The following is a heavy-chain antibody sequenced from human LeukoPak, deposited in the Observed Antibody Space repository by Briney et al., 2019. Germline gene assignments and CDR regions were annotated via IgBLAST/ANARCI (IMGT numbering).Heavy chain of an antibody. CDR1: GFTFSSYW. CDR3: TRDHGLDV. J-gene: IGHJ6*02. V-gene: IGHV3-74*01. Sequence: PGGSLRLSCAASGFTFSSYWMSWFRQAPGKGLMWVSQINSDGSATSCADPVRGRCTISRDNAKNMLYLGMNSLRVEDTAVYFCTRDHGLDVWGQGTTVTVSS. CDR2: INSDGSAT.